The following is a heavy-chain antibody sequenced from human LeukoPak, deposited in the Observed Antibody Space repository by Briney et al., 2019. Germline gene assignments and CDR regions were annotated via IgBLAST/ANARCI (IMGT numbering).Heavy chain of an antibody. CDR2: IKQDGSEK. CDR3: ARDPENLFTMIVHDVFNI. V-gene: IGHV3-7*01. J-gene: IGHJ3*02. CDR1: GFTFSNYW. Sequence: GGSLRLSCAASGFTFSNYWMSWVRQAPGKGLEWVANIKQDGSEKYYVDSVKGRFTISRDNAKNSLNSLRAEDTAVYYCARDPENLFTMIVHDVFNIWGQGTMVTVSS. D-gene: IGHD3-22*01.